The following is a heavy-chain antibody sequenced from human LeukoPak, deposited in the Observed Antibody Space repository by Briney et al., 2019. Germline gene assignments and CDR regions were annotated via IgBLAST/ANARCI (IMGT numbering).Heavy chain of an antibody. Sequence: GGSLRLSCAASGFTFGSYSMNWVRQAPGKGLEWVSSISSSSSYTYYADPVKGRFTISRDNSKNTLYLQMNSLRAEDTAVYYRARYLYRKPPDYWGQGTLVTVSS. J-gene: IGHJ4*02. CDR3: ARYLYRKPPDY. CDR2: ISSSSSYT. V-gene: IGHV3-21*01. D-gene: IGHD1-14*01. CDR1: GFTFGSYS.